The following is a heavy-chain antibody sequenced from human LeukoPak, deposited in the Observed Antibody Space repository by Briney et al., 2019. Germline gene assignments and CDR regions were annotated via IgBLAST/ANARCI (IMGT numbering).Heavy chain of an antibody. Sequence: GRSLRLSCAASGFTFSSYAMHWVRQAPGKGLEGVAVISYDGSNKYYADSVKGRFTISRDNSKNTLYLQMNSLRAEDTAVYYCARDPQAGRWPGFDYWGQGTLVTVSS. J-gene: IGHJ4*02. CDR2: ISYDGSNK. CDR3: ARDPQAGRWPGFDY. V-gene: IGHV3-30*04. D-gene: IGHD1-26*01. CDR1: GFTFSSYA.